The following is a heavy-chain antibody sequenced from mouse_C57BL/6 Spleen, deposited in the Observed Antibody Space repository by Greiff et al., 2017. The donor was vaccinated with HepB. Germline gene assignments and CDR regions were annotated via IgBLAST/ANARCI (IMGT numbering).Heavy chain of an antibody. D-gene: IGHD2-4*01. CDR3: ARVGPYDYDESYYAMDY. J-gene: IGHJ4*01. CDR2: IYPGSGST. CDR1: GYTFTSYW. V-gene: IGHV1-55*01. Sequence: QVQLQQPGAELVKPGASVKMSCKASGYTFTSYWITWVKQRPGQGLEWIGDIYPGSGSTNYNEKFKSKATLTVDTSSSTAYMQLSSLKSEDSAVYYCARVGPYDYDESYYAMDYWGQGTSVTVSS.